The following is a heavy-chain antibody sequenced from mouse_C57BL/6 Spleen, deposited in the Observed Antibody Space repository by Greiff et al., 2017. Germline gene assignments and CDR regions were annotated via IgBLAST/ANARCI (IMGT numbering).Heavy chain of an antibody. Sequence: VQLKQPGAELVKPGASVKVSCKASGYTFTSYWMHWVKQRPGQGLEWIGRIHPSDSDTNYNQKFKGKATLTVDKSSSTAYMQLSSLTSEDSAVYYCATNFYGSSPWFAYWGQGTLVTVSA. J-gene: IGHJ3*01. D-gene: IGHD1-1*01. CDR2: IHPSDSDT. CDR1: GYTFTSYW. V-gene: IGHV1-74*01. CDR3: ATNFYGSSPWFAY.